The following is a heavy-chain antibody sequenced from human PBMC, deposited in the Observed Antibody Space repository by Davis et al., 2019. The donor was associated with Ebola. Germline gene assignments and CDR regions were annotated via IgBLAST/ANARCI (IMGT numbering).Heavy chain of an antibody. V-gene: IGHV3-21*04. J-gene: IGHJ4*02. CDR2: ISSSGSYI. Sequence: GEPLKISCAASRFTFSSYSMNWVRQAPGKGLEWVSSISSSGSYIYYADSVKGRCTISRDNAKNTLSLQMNSLRAEDTAVYYCAKVRDDYWGQGTLVTVSS. CDR3: AKVRDDY. CDR1: RFTFSSYS.